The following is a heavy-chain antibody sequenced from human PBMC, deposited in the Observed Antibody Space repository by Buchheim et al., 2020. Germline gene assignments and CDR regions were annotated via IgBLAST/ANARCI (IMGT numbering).Heavy chain of an antibody. CDR2: IKSKTDGGTT. J-gene: IGHJ6*02. CDR3: TTEYYDILTGYYFHYGMDV. V-gene: IGHV3-15*01. CDR1: GFTFSNAW. D-gene: IGHD3-9*01. Sequence: EVQLVESGGGLVKPGGSLRLSCAASGFTFSNAWMSWVRQAPGKGLEWVGRIKSKTDGGTTDYAAPVKGRFTISRDDSKKTLYLQMNSLKTEDTAVYYCTTEYYDILTGYYFHYGMDVWGQGTT.